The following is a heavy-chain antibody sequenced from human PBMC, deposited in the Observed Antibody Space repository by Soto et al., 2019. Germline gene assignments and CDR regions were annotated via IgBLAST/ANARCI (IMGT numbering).Heavy chain of an antibody. J-gene: IGHJ5*02. V-gene: IGHV3-23*01. Sequence: GGSLRLSCAASGFTVISNYMSWVRQAPGKGLEWVSSIGGSGGSTHYADSVKGRFIISRDDSKNTLYLQMNSLRAEDTAVYYCAKDGGYEGWFDTWGLGTPVTVSS. CDR3: AKDGGYEGWFDT. CDR1: GFTVISNY. D-gene: IGHD5-18*01. CDR2: IGGSGGST.